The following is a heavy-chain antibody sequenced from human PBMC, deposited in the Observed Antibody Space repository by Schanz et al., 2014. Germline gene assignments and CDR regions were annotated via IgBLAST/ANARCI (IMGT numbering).Heavy chain of an antibody. CDR3: AKSLESCPGGRCSRGYFDY. V-gene: IGHV3-23*01. CDR2: ISGRDGST. D-gene: IGHD2-8*02. Sequence: EVQLLESGGGLVQPGGSLRLSCAASGFTFSSYAMTWVRQAPGMGLEWVSAISGRDGSTYYADSVKGRFTISRDNSKSTLYLQMNSLRAEDTAVYYCAKSLESCPGGRCSRGYFDYWGRGTLITVSS. CDR1: GFTFSSYA. J-gene: IGHJ2*01.